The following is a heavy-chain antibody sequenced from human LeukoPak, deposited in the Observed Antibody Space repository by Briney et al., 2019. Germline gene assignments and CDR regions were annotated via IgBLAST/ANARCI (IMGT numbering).Heavy chain of an antibody. CDR2: ISGSGDNT. CDR3: AKTRGYCSGGSCYSDY. CDR1: GFTFSSYA. Sequence: GGSLRLSCAASGFTFSSYAMTWIRQAPGKGLEWVSGISGSGDNTYHADSVKGRVTISRDNSKNTVYLQMSSLRVEDTAVYYCAKTRGYCSGGSCYSDYWGLGTLVTVSS. J-gene: IGHJ4*02. V-gene: IGHV3-23*01. D-gene: IGHD2-15*01.